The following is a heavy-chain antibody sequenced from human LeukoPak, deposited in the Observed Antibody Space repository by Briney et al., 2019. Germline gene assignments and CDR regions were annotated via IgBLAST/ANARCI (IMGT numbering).Heavy chain of an antibody. D-gene: IGHD6-19*01. CDR3: AGLGWYWHHYFDY. CDR1: GGSFSGYY. V-gene: IGHV4-34*01. Sequence: SETLSLTCAVYGGSFSGYYWSWIRQPPGKGLEWIGEINHSGSTNYNPSLKSRVTISVDTSKNQFPLKLSSVTAADTAVYYCAGLGWYWHHYFDYWGQGTLVTVSS. CDR2: INHSGST. J-gene: IGHJ4*02.